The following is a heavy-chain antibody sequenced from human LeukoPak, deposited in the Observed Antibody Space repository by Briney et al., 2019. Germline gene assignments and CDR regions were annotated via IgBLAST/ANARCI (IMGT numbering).Heavy chain of an antibody. V-gene: IGHV1-18*01. D-gene: IGHD1-1*01. Sequence: GASVMVSCKASGFVFTSYGFTWVRQAPGQGLEWMGWISANDGKTHYSEKHQGRVTMSTDTVTSTAYMELRSLRSDDTAVYYCARELHVERDDYWGQGTLVTVSS. J-gene: IGHJ4*02. CDR3: ARELHVERDDY. CDR1: GFVFTSYG. CDR2: ISANDGKT.